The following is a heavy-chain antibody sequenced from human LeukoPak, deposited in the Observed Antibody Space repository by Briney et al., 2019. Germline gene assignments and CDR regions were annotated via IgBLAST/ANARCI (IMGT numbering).Heavy chain of an antibody. V-gene: IGHV4-59*08. CDR1: GGSIINYY. Sequence: SETLSLTYTVSGGSIINYYWTWIRQPPGKGLEWIGYIYYSGSTNYNPSLKSRVTISVDTSKNQFSLKLSSVTAADTAVYYCARHRASLFDRWGQGTLVTVSS. J-gene: IGHJ5*02. CDR3: ARHRASLFDR. CDR2: IYYSGST.